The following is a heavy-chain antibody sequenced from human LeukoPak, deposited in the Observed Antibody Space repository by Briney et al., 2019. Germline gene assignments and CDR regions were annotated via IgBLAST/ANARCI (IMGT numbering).Heavy chain of an antibody. Sequence: PGGSLRLSCAASGFTFNDYYMSWIRQAPRKGLEWVSYSSGSSIYYADFVKGRFTISRDNAKNSLYLQMNSLRAEDTAVYYCAREGSSSWYVDYWGQGTLVTVSS. V-gene: IGHV3-11*01. CDR2: SSGSSI. CDR1: GFTFNDYY. CDR3: AREGSSSWYVDY. D-gene: IGHD6-13*01. J-gene: IGHJ4*02.